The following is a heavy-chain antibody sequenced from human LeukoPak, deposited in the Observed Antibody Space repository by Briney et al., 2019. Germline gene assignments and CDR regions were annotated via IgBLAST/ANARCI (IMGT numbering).Heavy chain of an antibody. CDR1: GFTFSSYA. J-gene: IGHJ5*02. CDR2: ISGSGDNT. Sequence: GGSLRLSCAASGFTFSSYAMNWVRQAPGKGLEWVSIISGSGDNTYYTDSVKGRFTISRDNSKNTLFLQMNSLRAEDTAVYYCARDNSVRDEAWWFNPWGQGTLVTVSS. CDR3: ARDNSVRDEAWWFNP. V-gene: IGHV3-23*01. D-gene: IGHD5-24*01.